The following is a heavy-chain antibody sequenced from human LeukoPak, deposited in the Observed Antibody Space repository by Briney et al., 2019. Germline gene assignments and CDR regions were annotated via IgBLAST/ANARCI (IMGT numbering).Heavy chain of an antibody. Sequence: ASVKVSCKPSGYTFTSYDINWVRQATGPGLEWMGWMNPNSGNTGHAQKFQGRVTMTRNTSISTAYMELSSLRSEDTAVYYCARGLGEYQLLNCFDPWGQGTLVTVSS. V-gene: IGHV1-8*01. CDR3: ARGLGEYQLLNCFDP. D-gene: IGHD2-2*01. CDR2: MNPNSGNT. J-gene: IGHJ5*02. CDR1: GYTFTSYD.